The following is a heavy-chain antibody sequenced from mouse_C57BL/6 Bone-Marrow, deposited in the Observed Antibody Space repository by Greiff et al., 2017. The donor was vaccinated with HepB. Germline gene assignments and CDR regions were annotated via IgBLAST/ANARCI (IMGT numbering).Heavy chain of an antibody. CDR1: GFTFSSYA. Sequence: VQLQESGGGLVKPGGSLKLSCAASGFTFSSYAMSWVRQTPEKRLEWVATISDGGSYTYYPDNVKGRFTISRDNAKNNLYLQMSHMTSEDTAMYYGARGLYYWPHGDYWGQGTTLTVSS. J-gene: IGHJ2*01. CDR3: ARGLYYWPHGDY. V-gene: IGHV5-4*01. CDR2: ISDGGSYT. D-gene: IGHD2-1*01.